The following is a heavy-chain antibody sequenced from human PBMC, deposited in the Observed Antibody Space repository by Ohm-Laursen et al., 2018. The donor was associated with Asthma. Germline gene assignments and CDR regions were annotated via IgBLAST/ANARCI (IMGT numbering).Heavy chain of an antibody. V-gene: IGHV3-23*01. CDR3: ARDISDYYYYGMDV. Sequence: SLRLSCAASGFTFSSYAMNWVRQAPGKGLEWVSLISGSGGSRYYADSVKGRFTIYRDNAKNSLYLQMNSLRAEDTAVYYCARDISDYYYYGMDVWGQGTTVTVSS. CDR1: GFTFSSYA. J-gene: IGHJ6*02. CDR2: ISGSGGSR. D-gene: IGHD1-14*01.